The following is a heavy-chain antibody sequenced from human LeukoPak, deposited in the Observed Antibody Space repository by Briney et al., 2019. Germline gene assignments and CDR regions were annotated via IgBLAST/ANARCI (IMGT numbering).Heavy chain of an antibody. D-gene: IGHD4-11*01. CDR1: GGSFSGYY. CDR2: INHSGST. CDR3: ARCQTVTPKRAYYYMDV. J-gene: IGHJ6*03. Sequence: SETLSLTCGVYGGSFSGYYWSWIRQPPGKGLEWIGEINHSGSTNYNPSLKSRVTISVDTSKNQFSLKLRSVTAADTAVYYCARCQTVTPKRAYYYMDVWGEGTTVTVSS. V-gene: IGHV4-34*01.